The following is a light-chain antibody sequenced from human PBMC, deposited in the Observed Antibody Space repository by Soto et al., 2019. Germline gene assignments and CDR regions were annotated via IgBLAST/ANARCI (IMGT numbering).Light chain of an antibody. CDR1: QSISSY. CDR3: QQSYSTPLT. Sequence: DIQMTQSPSSLSASVGDRVTITCRASQSISSYLNWYQQKPGKAPKLLIYAAYSLQSGVQSRFSGSGSGTDFTLTISSLQPEDFATYYCQQSYSTPLTFGGGTKVDNK. CDR2: AAY. V-gene: IGKV1-39*01. J-gene: IGKJ4*01.